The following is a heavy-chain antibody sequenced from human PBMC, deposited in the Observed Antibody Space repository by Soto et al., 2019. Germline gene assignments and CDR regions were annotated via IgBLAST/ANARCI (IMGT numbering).Heavy chain of an antibody. D-gene: IGHD3-9*01. V-gene: IGHV5-10-1*01. CDR1: GYSFTSYW. CDR3: AGKVLRYFDWLNGAFDI. CDR2: IDPSDSYT. Sequence: ESLTISYTGSGYSFTSYWISLVRQMPGKGLEWMGRIDPSDSYTNYSPSFQGHVTISADKSISTAYLQWSSLKASDTAMYYCAGKVLRYFDWLNGAFDIWGQGTMVTVSS. J-gene: IGHJ3*02.